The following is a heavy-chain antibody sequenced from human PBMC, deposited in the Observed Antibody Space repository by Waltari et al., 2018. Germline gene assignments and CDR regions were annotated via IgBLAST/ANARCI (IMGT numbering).Heavy chain of an antibody. CDR3: ATSPSRSF. CDR2: IYSGGTT. J-gene: IGHJ4*02. CDR1: GLTVSNNS. V-gene: IGHV3-53*02. Sequence: EVQLVETGGGSIQPGGSLRLPCAASGLTVSNNSMSWVRQAQGKGLEGVSVIYSGGTTHYADSVKGRFTISRDNSKNTLYLQMNSLRAEDTAVYYCATSPSRSFWGQGTLVTVSS.